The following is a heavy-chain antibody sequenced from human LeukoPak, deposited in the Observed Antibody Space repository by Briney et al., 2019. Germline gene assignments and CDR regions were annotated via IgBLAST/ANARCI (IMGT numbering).Heavy chain of an antibody. V-gene: IGHV3-30*02. CDR1: GFTFSSYG. J-gene: IGHJ4*02. Sequence: GGSLRLSCAASGFTFSSYGMHWVRQAPGKGLEWVAFIRYNGSNKYYADSVKGRFTISRDNSKNTLYLQMNSLRAEDTAVYYCAKDRASSGYYDYWGQGTLVTVSS. CDR3: AKDRASSGYYDY. D-gene: IGHD3-22*01. CDR2: IRYNGSNK.